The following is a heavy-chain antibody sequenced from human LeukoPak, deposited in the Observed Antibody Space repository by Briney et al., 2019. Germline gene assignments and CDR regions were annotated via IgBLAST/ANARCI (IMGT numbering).Heavy chain of an antibody. CDR3: ARVGRSPHLPDY. V-gene: IGHV4-59*01. D-gene: IGHD2-15*01. J-gene: IGHJ4*02. Sequence: SETLSLTCTVSGGSLSSYYWSWIRQPPGKGLEWIGYIYYSGSTNYNPSLKSRVTISVDTSKNQFSLKLSSVTAADTAVYYCARVGRSPHLPDYWGQGTLVTVSS. CDR1: GGSLSSYY. CDR2: IYYSGST.